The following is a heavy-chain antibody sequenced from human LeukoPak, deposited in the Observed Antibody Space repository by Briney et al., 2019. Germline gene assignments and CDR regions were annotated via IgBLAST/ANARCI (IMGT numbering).Heavy chain of an antibody. CDR1: GFTFSSYA. J-gene: IGHJ4*02. V-gene: IGHV3-64*01. Sequence: PGGSLRLSXAASGFTFSSYAMQWVRQAPGKGLEYVSAISSNGGSTYYANSVKGRFTISRDNSKNSLYLQMGSLRAEDMAVYYCARVGTGDGYYPNTGGYFDYWGQGTLVTVSS. CDR2: ISSNGGST. D-gene: IGHD5-24*01. CDR3: ARVGTGDGYYPNTGGYFDY.